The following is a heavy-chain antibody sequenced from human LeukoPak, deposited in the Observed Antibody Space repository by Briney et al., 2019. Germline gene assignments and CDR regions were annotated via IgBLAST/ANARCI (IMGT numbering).Heavy chain of an antibody. Sequence: PSETLSLTYTVSGGSVSGDYWSWIRQLPGKGLEWIAYIYYSGITNYNPSLKSRVSISLDTSKNLFSLSLTSVTAADTAVYYCARHAIYSGGYSFWFDPWGLGALVTVSS. J-gene: IGHJ5*02. D-gene: IGHD1-26*01. V-gene: IGHV4-59*08. CDR1: GGSVSGDY. CDR3: ARHAIYSGGYSFWFDP. CDR2: IYYSGIT.